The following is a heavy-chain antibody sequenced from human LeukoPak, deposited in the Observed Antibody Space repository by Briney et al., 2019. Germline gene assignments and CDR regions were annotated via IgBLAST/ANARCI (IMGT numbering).Heavy chain of an antibody. D-gene: IGHD3-22*01. CDR2: INHSGST. V-gene: IGHV4-34*01. CDR1: GGSFSGYY. Sequence: SETLSLTCAVYGGSFSGYYWSWIRQPPGKGLEWIGEINHSGSTNYNPPLKSRVTISVDTSKNQFSLKLSSVTAADTAVYYCARVPLYDSSGYDYWGQGTLVTVSS. J-gene: IGHJ4*02. CDR3: ARVPLYDSSGYDY.